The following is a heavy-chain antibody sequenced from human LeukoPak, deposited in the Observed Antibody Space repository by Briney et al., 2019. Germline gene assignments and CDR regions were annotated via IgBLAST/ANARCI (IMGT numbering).Heavy chain of an antibody. CDR3: ARVTYSSSSMSLDGFDI. CDR2: IYTSGST. CDR1: GGSISSFY. J-gene: IGHJ3*02. Sequence: PSETLSLTCTVSGGSISSFYWSWIRQPAGKGLEWIGRIYTSGSTNYNPSPKSRVTMSVDTSKNQFSLKLSSVTTADTAVYYCARVTYSSSSMSLDGFDIWGQGTMVTVSS. V-gene: IGHV4-4*07. D-gene: IGHD6-6*01.